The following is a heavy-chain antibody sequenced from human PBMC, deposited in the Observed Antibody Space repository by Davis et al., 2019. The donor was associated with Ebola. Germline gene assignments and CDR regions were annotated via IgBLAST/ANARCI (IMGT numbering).Heavy chain of an antibody. Sequence: ASVKVSCKASGYTFTSYAMHWVRQAPGQRLEWMGWINAGNGNTKYSQKFQGRVTITRDTSANTAYMELSSLRSEDTAVYYCARFWYSGSYYYYYGMDVWGQGTTVTVSS. D-gene: IGHD1-26*01. CDR1: GYTFTSYA. CDR2: INAGNGNT. J-gene: IGHJ6*02. CDR3: ARFWYSGSYYYYYGMDV. V-gene: IGHV1-3*01.